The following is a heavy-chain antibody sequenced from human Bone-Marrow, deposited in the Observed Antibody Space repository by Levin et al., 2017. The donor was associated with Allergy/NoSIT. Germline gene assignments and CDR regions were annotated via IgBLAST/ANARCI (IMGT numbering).Heavy chain of an antibody. CDR1: GFTFDDYA. D-gene: IGHD3-3*01. J-gene: IGHJ4*02. CDR3: AKDSHDFWSGCLDY. V-gene: IGHV3-9*01. Sequence: GGSLRLSCAASGFTFDDYAMHWVRQAPGKGLEWVSGISWNSGSIGYADSVKGRFTISRDNAKNSLYLQMNSLRAEDTALYYCAKDSHDFWSGCLDYWGQGTLVTVSS. CDR2: ISWNSGSI.